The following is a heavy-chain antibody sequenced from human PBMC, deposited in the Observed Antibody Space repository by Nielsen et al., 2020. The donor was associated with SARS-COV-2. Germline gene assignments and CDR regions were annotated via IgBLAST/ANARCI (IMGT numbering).Heavy chain of an antibody. Sequence: GESLRLSCTASGFTFTAYWMHWVRQAPGKGLTWVSHINFDGTGTSYADSVKGRFTISRDNAKNTVYLQMNSLRAEDTAVYYCARDGVVGSTNTFDVWGQGTVVTVSS. D-gene: IGHD1-26*01. CDR3: ARDGVVGSTNTFDV. V-gene: IGHV3-74*01. J-gene: IGHJ3*01. CDR1: GFTFTAYW. CDR2: INFDGTGT.